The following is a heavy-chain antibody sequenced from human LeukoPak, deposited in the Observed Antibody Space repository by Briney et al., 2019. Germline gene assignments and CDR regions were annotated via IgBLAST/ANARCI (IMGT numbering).Heavy chain of an antibody. CDR3: ARGGVLKSVDY. V-gene: IGHV4-59*11. J-gene: IGHJ4*02. D-gene: IGHD3-16*01. CDR2: VYDIGST. CDR1: GGSIGSHY. Sequence: LETLSLTCTVSGGSIGSHYWTWIRQTPGKGLEWIGYVYDIGSTKYNPPLKSRVTISVDTSKNQFSLRLSSVTAADTAVYYCARGGVLKSVDYWGQGTLVAVSS.